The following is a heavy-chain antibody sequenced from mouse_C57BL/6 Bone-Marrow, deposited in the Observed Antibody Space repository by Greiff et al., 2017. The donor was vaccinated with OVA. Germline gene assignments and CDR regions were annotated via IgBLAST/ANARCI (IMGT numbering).Heavy chain of an antibody. D-gene: IGHD1-1*01. CDR1: GYTFTNYW. CDR2: IYPGGGYT. CDR3: ARGADYSFYYYAMDY. J-gene: IGHJ4*01. Sequence: VQRVESGAELVRPGTSVKMSCKASGYTFTNYWIGWAKQRPGHGLEWIGDIYPGGGYTNYNEKFKGKATLTADKSSSTAYMQFSSLTSEDSAIYYCARGADYSFYYYAMDYWGQGTSVTVSS. V-gene: IGHV1-63*01.